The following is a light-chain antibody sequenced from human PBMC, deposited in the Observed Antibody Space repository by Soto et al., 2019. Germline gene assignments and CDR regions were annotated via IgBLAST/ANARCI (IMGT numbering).Light chain of an antibody. J-gene: IGKJ5*01. CDR2: AAS. V-gene: IGKV1-39*01. Sequence: DIQMTQSPSSLSASVGDRVTITCRASQSISSYLNWYQQKPGKAPKLLIYAASSLQSGVQSRFSGSGSGTDFTLTIRSLQPEDFATYYCQQSYSTPYTFGQGTRLEIK. CDR3: QQSYSTPYT. CDR1: QSISSY.